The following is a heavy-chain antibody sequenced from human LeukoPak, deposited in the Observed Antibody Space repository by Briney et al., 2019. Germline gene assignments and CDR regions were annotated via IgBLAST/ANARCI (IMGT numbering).Heavy chain of an antibody. CDR3: AKDAPASYSSSWV. Sequence: GGSLRLSCAASGFTFSSYGMHWVRQAPGKGLEWVAFIRYDGSNKCYADSVKGRFTISRDNSKNTLYLQMNSLRAEDTAVYYCAKDAPASYSSSWVWGQGTLVTVSS. J-gene: IGHJ4*02. V-gene: IGHV3-30*02. CDR1: GFTFSSYG. CDR2: IRYDGSNK. D-gene: IGHD6-6*01.